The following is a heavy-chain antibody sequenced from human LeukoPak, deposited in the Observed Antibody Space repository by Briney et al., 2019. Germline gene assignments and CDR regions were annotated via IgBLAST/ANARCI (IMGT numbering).Heavy chain of an antibody. CDR1: GFTFRSYA. J-gene: IGHJ4*02. Sequence: PGGSLRLSCAASGFTFRSYAMNWVRQAPGKGLEWVSGISNSGGSTYYADSVKGRFTISRDNSKNTLYLQMNSLRAEDTAVYYYPKETSSSFDYWGQGTLVTVSS. V-gene: IGHV3-23*01. CDR2: ISNSGGST. D-gene: IGHD6-6*01. CDR3: PKETSSSFDY.